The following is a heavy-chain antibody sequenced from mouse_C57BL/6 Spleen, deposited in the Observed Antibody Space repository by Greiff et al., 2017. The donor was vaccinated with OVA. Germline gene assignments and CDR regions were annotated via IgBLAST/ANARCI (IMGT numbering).Heavy chain of an antibody. J-gene: IGHJ1*03. Sequence: VQLQQPGAELVKPGASVKLSCKASGYTFTSYCMHWVKQRPGRGLEWIGRIEPNSGVTKYNEKFKSKATLTVDKPSSTAYMQLSSLTSEDSAVYCCARSVAGTDIDVWGTGTTVTVSS. V-gene: IGHV1-72*01. CDR3: ARSVAGTDIDV. D-gene: IGHD4-1*01. CDR2: IEPNSGVT. CDR1: GYTFTSYC.